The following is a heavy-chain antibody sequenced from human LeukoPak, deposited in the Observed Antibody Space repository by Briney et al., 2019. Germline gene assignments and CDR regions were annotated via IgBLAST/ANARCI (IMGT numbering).Heavy chain of an antibody. CDR3: ARDGAAAGLGDAFDM. CDR2: IKQNGREK. CDR1: GFTFSSHW. J-gene: IGHJ3*02. Sequence: GGSLRLSCAASGFTFSSHWMSWVRQAPGKGLEWVANIKQNGREKYYVDSVKGRFTISRDNAKNSLYMQMNSLRVEDTAVYYCARDGAAAGLGDAFDMWGQGTMVTVSS. V-gene: IGHV3-7*03. D-gene: IGHD6-13*01.